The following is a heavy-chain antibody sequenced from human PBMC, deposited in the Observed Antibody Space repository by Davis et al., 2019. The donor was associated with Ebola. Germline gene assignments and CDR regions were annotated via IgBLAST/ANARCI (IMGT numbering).Heavy chain of an antibody. D-gene: IGHD6-19*01. V-gene: IGHV3-66*01. CDR3: ARGGWSNWFDP. CDR2: IYSAGST. Sequence: GESLKISCAASGFTFSSYAMSWVRQAPGKGLEWVSVIYSAGSTYYADSVRGRFTISRDNSKNTLYLQMNSLRAEDTAVYYCARGGWSNWFDPWGQGTLVTVSS. CDR1: GFTFSSYA. J-gene: IGHJ5*02.